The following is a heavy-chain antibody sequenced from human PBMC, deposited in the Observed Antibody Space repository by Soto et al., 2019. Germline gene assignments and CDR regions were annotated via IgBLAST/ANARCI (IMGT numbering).Heavy chain of an antibody. CDR2: ISSSSSYI. D-gene: IGHD6-6*01. Sequence: GGSLRLSCAASRFTVSSYSMNWVRQAPGKGLEWVSSISSSSSYIYYADSVKGRFTISRDNAKNSLYLQMSSLRAEDTAVYYCARDPRLLEQQLVHYYYYYMDVWGKGTTVTVSS. CDR3: ARDPRLLEQQLVHYYYYYMDV. J-gene: IGHJ6*03. CDR1: RFTVSSYS. V-gene: IGHV3-21*01.